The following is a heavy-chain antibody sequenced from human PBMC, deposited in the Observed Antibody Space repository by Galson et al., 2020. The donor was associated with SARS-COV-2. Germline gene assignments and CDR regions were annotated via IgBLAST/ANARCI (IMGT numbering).Heavy chain of an antibody. V-gene: IGHV1-2*02. D-gene: IGHD6-6*01. CDR3: ARDRDRSIAAPLDD. J-gene: IGHJ4*02. CDR2: INPNSGGT. Sequence: ASVKVSCKASGYTFTGYYMHWVRQAPGQGLEWMGWINPNSGGTNYAQKFQGRVTMTRDTSISTAYMELSRLRSDDTAVDYCARDRDRSIAAPLDDWGQGTLVTVSS. CDR1: GYTFTGYY.